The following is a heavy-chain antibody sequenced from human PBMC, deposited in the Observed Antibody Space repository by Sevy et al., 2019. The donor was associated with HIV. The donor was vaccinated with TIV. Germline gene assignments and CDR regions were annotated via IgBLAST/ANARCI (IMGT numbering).Heavy chain of an antibody. J-gene: IGHJ4*02. V-gene: IGHV3-7*02. CDR3: VRAIQLAASY. Sequence: GGSLSLSCEASAINIRDYWMNWVRQAPGKGLEWVANINPDGSKIYYADSVKGRFTISRDSAKNSVFLQMTSLSAEDTAVYYCVRAIQLAASYWGQGMLVTVSS. CDR2: INPDGSKI. D-gene: IGHD2-15*01. CDR1: AINIRDYW.